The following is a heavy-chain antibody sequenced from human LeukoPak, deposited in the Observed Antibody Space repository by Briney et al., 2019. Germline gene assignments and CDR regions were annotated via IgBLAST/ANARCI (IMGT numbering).Heavy chain of an antibody. CDR1: GGTFSSYA. V-gene: IGHV1-69*06. CDR2: IIPIFGTA. J-gene: IGHJ1*01. CDR3: ARGVVVTATPAEYFQH. Sequence: SVKVSCKASGGTFSSYAISWVRQAPGQGLEWMGWIIPIFGTANYAQKFQGRVTITADKSTSTAYMELSSLRSEDTAVYYCARGVVVTATPAEYFQHWGQGTLVTVSS. D-gene: IGHD2-21*02.